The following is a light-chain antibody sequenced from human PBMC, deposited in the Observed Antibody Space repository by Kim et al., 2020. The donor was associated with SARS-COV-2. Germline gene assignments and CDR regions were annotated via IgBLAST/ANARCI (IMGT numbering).Light chain of an antibody. Sequence: VSPGQTASITCSGDELGDKYVFWYQQKPGQSPVLVIYQDIKRPSGIPERFSASNFGNTANLTISGTQATDEADYYCQAWDSGTAVVFGEGTQLTVL. J-gene: IGLJ2*01. V-gene: IGLV3-1*01. CDR1: ELGDKY. CDR3: QAWDSGTAVV. CDR2: QDI.